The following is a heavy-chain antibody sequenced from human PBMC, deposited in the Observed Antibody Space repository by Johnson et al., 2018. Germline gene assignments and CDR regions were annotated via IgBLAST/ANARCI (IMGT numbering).Heavy chain of an antibody. J-gene: IGHJ6*03. CDR1: GFTFSSYA. D-gene: IGHD2-15*01. Sequence: QVQLVQSGGGVVQPGRSLRLSCAASGFTFSSYAMHWVRQAPGKGLEWVAVISYDGSNKYYADSVKGRFTISRDNSKNTLYLQMNSLRAEDTAVYYCARDRKVIVVVVAAEYYMGVWGKGTTVTVSS. V-gene: IGHV3-30-3*01. CDR2: ISYDGSNK. CDR3: ARDRKVIVVVVAAEYYMGV.